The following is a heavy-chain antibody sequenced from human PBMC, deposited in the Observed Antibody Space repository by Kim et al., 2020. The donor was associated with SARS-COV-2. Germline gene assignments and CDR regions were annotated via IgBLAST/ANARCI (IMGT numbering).Heavy chain of an antibody. CDR3: ARGGRKVDTAMVTDY. J-gene: IGHJ4*02. CDR2: ISAYNGNT. V-gene: IGHV1-18*01. Sequence: ASVKVSCKASGYTFTSYGISWVRQAPGQGLECMGWISAYNGNTNYAQKLQGRVTMTTDTSTSTAYMELRSLRSDDTAVYYCARGGRKVDTAMVTDYWGQGTLVPVSS. CDR1: GYTFTSYG. D-gene: IGHD5-18*01.